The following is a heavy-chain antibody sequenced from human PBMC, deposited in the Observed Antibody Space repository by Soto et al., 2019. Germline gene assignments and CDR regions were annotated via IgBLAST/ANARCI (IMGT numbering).Heavy chain of an antibody. CDR2: IYWSGDE. J-gene: IGHJ3*02. CDR3: ARGLATLPVFAFDI. Sequence: SGPTLVNTTQTLTLTCSFSGFSLTTRGVGVGWIRQSPGKALEWLALIYWSGDEHYRPSLKSRLSIFKDTSKNHVVLIMTDMDPVDTATYYCARGLATLPVFAFDIWGQGTMVTGS. CDR1: GFSLTTRGVG. D-gene: IGHD6-6*01. V-gene: IGHV2-5*01.